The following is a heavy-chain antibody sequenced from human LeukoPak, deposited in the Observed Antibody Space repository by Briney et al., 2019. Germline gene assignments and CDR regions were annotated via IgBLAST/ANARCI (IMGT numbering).Heavy chain of an antibody. Sequence: GGSLRLSSGAAGVTFSSCCMRWVRQAPGKGLVWVSRINSDGGSTSYADSVEGRFTISRDNAKNTPYLQMNCVSAEDTAVYYCASVLQCAYYDFWCGCYVWLYYGAQGTVVTVS. J-gene: IGHJ4*02. CDR3: ASVLQCAYYDFWCGCYVWLYY. CDR1: GVTFSSCC. CDR2: INSDGGST. V-gene: IGHV3-74*01. D-gene: IGHD3-3*01.